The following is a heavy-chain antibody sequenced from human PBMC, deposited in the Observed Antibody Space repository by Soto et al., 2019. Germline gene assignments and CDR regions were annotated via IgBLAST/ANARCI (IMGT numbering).Heavy chain of an antibody. J-gene: IGHJ3*02. D-gene: IGHD1-26*01. CDR1: GYSFTSYW. CDR3: AKRGSYSPDVFAI. CDR2: IYPGDSDT. Sequence: PGGSLKISCKRSGYSFTSYWIGWVRQMPGKGLEWMGIIYPGDSDTRYSPSFQGQVTISADKSISTAYLQWSSVKASDTAMYYCAKRGSYSPDVFAIWGQGTMDTVSS. V-gene: IGHV5-51*01.